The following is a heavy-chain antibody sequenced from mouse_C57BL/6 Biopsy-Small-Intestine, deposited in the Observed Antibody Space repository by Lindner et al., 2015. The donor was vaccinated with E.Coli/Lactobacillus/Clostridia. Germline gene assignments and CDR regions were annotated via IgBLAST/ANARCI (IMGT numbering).Heavy chain of an antibody. Sequence: VQLQESGGGLVKPGGSLKLSCAASGFTFSDYGMHWVRQAPEKGLEWVAYISSDNSTIYYADTLKGRFTISRDNAKSTLFLQMTSLRSEDTAMYYCGRPHYYALDYWGQGTSVAVSS. J-gene: IGHJ4*01. CDR2: ISSDNSTI. V-gene: IGHV5-17*01. CDR1: GFTFSDYG. CDR3: GRPHYYALDY.